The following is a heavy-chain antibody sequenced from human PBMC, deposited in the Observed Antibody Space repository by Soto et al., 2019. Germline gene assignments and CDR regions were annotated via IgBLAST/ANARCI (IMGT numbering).Heavy chain of an antibody. Sequence: SQTLSLTCAISGDSVSGNSAARNWIRQSPSRGLEWLGRTYYRSRWYNDYAVSVKSRITVTPDTSKNQFSLHLNSVTPEDTAVYYCAREFPCCVSSDSYLDYWGQGALVTVSS. D-gene: IGHD6-19*01. CDR2: TYYRSRWYN. V-gene: IGHV6-1*01. CDR1: GDSVSGNSAA. J-gene: IGHJ4*02. CDR3: AREFPCCVSSDSYLDY.